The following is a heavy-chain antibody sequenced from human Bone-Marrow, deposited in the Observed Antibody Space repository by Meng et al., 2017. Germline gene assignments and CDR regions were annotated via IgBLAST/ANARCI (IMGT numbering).Heavy chain of an antibody. V-gene: IGHV3-33*01. J-gene: IGHJ4*02. CDR2: IWHDATNK. CDR1: GLTYRNYS. Sequence: SGGVIVVPVTSLRVSCTGSGLTYRNYSRHRIRQAPRKGLEWVAVIWHDATNKNNADSVRGPFTISRDNSKSMLYLKKNRLRAEYTAVYYCTRDWKTEKVATIADYWCQGTLVTVSS. CDR3: TRDWKTEKVATIADY. D-gene: IGHD5-12*01.